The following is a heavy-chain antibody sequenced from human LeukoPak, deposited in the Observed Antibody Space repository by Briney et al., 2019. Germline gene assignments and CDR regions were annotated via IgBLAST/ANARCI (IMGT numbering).Heavy chain of an antibody. CDR2: ISDIGSI. Sequence: SETLSLTCRVSGGSISSYYWSWIRQPPGKGLEWIAYISDIGSINYNPSLKSRVTISLDTSKNQFSLKLSSVTAADTAVYYCAGHHPRNTVDFWGQGTLVTVSS. D-gene: IGHD2/OR15-2a*01. V-gene: IGHV4-59*08. CDR1: GGSISSYY. CDR3: AGHHPRNTVDF. J-gene: IGHJ4*02.